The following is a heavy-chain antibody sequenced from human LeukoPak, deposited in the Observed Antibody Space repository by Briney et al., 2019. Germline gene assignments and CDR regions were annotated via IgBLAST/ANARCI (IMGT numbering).Heavy chain of an antibody. J-gene: IGHJ4*02. CDR3: ARDPALYYGDYQSNY. CDR2: INPNSGGT. Sequence: ASVKVSCKASGYTFTSYDINWVRQATGQGLEWMGWINPNSGGTNYAQKFQGRVTMTRDTSISTAYMELSRLRSDDTAVYYCARDPALYYGDYQSNYWGQGTLVTVSS. D-gene: IGHD4-17*01. V-gene: IGHV1-2*02. CDR1: GYTFTSYD.